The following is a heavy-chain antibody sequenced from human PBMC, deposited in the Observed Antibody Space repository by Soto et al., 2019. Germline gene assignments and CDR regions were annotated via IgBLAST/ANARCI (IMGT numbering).Heavy chain of an antibody. CDR3: ARHGYNYGGGYFDY. D-gene: IGHD5-18*01. V-gene: IGHV3-66*04. CDR1: GVTVSSNY. CDR2: IYSGGST. J-gene: IGHJ4*02. Sequence: EVQLVESGGGLVQPGGSLRLSCAASGVTVSSNYMSWVRQAPGKGLEWVSVIYSGGSTYYADSVKGRFTISRDNSKNTLYLQMNSLRAEDTPVYYCARHGYNYGGGYFDYWGQGTLVTVSS.